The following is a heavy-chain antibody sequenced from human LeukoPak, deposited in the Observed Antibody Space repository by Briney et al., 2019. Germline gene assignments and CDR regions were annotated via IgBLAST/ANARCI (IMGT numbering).Heavy chain of an antibody. CDR1: DYTFTTYG. Sequence: ASVKVSCKASDYTFTTYGISRVRQAPGQGLEWMGWISAYKGNTNYAQKFQGRVTMTTDTSTSTVCMELSSLRSEDTAVYYCAREGSYYGSGSYYNSYYFDYWGQGTLVTVSS. D-gene: IGHD3-10*01. V-gene: IGHV1-18*01. CDR2: ISAYKGNT. J-gene: IGHJ4*02. CDR3: AREGSYYGSGSYYNSYYFDY.